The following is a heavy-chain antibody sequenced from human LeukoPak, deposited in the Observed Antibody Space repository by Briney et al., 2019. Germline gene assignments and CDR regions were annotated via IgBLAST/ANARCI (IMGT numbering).Heavy chain of an antibody. CDR3: ARDERVVGATLDY. V-gene: IGHV3-33*01. J-gene: IGHJ4*02. CDR2: IWYDGSNK. CDR1: GFTFSSYG. D-gene: IGHD1-26*01. Sequence: GGSLRLSCAASGFTFSSYGMHWVRQAPGKGLEWVTVIWYDGSNKYYADSVKGRFTISRDNSKNTLYLQMNSLRAEDTAVYYCARDERVVGATLDYWGQGSMVTVSS.